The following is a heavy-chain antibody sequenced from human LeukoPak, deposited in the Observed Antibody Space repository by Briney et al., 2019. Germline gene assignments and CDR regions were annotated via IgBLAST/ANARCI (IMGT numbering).Heavy chain of an antibody. Sequence: SETLSLTCAVYGGSSSGYYWSWIRQPPGKGLEWIGEMNHSGSTNYNPSLKSRVTISVDTSKNQFSLKLSSLTAADTAVYYCARASGWLPPTFDYWGQGTLVTVSS. CDR3: ARASGWLPPTFDY. CDR2: MNHSGST. J-gene: IGHJ4*02. D-gene: IGHD5-24*01. CDR1: GGSSSGYY. V-gene: IGHV4-34*01.